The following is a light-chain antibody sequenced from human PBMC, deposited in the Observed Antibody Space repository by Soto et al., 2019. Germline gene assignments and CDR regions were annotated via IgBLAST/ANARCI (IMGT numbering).Light chain of an antibody. V-gene: IGLV2-14*01. CDR2: EVS. CDR3: SSYTSSTFYV. J-gene: IGLJ1*01. CDR1: SSDVGGYNY. Sequence: QSVLTQPAAVSGSPGQSITICCTGTSSDVGGYNYLSWYQQHPGKAPNLMNYEVSNRPSGVSNRFSGSKSGNTASLTISGLQAEDEADYYCSSYTSSTFYVFGTGTKVTV.